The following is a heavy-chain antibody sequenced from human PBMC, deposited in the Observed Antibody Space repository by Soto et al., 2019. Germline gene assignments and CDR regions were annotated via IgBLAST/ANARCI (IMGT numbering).Heavy chain of an antibody. V-gene: IGHV5-51*01. CDR2: IFPIDSDT. CDR1: GYTFTRNW. CDR3: ATPGGRDFNAFDV. J-gene: IGHJ3*01. Sequence: SLKISCKGSGYTFTRNWIGWVRQVPGKGLEWMGIIFPIDSDTRYSPSSQGQVTISADNSISTAYLQWSSLKASDTAIYYCATPGGRDFNAFDVWGQGTMVTVSS. D-gene: IGHD2-21*02.